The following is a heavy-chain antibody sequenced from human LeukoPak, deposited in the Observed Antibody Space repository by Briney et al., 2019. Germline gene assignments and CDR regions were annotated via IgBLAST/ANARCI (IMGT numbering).Heavy chain of an antibody. CDR3: ARLAVAGDY. J-gene: IGHJ4*02. Sequence: GGSLQISGQRSGYTFTSYWIGWARQLPGKGLEWMGIIYPGDSDTRYSPSFQGQVTISADKSISTAYLQWSSLKASDTAMYYCARLAVAGDYWGQGPLVTVSS. CDR2: IYPGDSDT. V-gene: IGHV5-51*01. CDR1: GYTFTSYW. D-gene: IGHD6-19*01.